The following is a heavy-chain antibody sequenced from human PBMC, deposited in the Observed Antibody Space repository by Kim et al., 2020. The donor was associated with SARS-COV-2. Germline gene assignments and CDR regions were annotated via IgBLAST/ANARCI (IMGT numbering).Heavy chain of an antibody. Sequence: YHPSLRRRVAISVDTSTNQVSLKLASLAAADTAVYYCARVGVSGSSPNFDSWGQGTLVTVSS. D-gene: IGHD3-10*01. J-gene: IGHJ4*02. CDR3: ARVGVSGSSPNFDS. V-gene: IGHV4-59*01.